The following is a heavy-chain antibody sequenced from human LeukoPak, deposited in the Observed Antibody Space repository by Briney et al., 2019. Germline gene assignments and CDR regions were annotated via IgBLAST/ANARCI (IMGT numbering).Heavy chain of an antibody. D-gene: IGHD2-2*01. CDR3: AKDGSVVVPAAPIYYYYMDV. J-gene: IGHJ6*03. Sequence: GGSLRLSCAASGFTFSSYGMHWVRQAPGKGLEWVAVISYDGSNKYYADSVKGRFTISRDNSKNTLYLQMNSLRAEDTAVYYCAKDGSVVVPAAPIYYYYMDVWGKGTTVTVSS. CDR1: GFTFSSYG. CDR2: ISYDGSNK. V-gene: IGHV3-30*18.